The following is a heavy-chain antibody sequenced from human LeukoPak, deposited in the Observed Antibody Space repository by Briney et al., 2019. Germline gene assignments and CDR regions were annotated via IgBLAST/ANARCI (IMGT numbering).Heavy chain of an antibody. V-gene: IGHV3-30*04. J-gene: IGHJ4*02. D-gene: IGHD1-26*01. Sequence: GGSLRLSCAASGFTFSNSPLRWVRQAPGKGLEWVAVLSYDGSITYYADSVKGRFTISRDNSKSTLYLQMNSLRTEDTAVYYCARGPIVGAFDYWGQGTLVTVSS. CDR1: GFTFSNSP. CDR3: ARGPIVGAFDY. CDR2: LSYDGSIT.